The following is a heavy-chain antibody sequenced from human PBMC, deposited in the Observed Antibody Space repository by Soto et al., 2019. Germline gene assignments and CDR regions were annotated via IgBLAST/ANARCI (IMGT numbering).Heavy chain of an antibody. D-gene: IGHD2-21*01. CDR1: GFTFSSYA. CDR2: ITGSGGDT. Sequence: GGSLRLSCAASGFTFSSYAMSWVRQAPGRGLEWVSCITGSGGDTYCADSVKGRFTISRDNSKDTLFLQMNSLRAEDTAVYYCAKAGRLVINWFDPWGQGTLVTVSS. CDR3: AKAGRLVINWFDP. V-gene: IGHV3-23*01. J-gene: IGHJ5*02.